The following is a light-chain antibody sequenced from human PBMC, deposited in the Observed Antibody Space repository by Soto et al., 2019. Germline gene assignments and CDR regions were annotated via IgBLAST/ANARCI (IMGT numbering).Light chain of an antibody. CDR2: AAS. J-gene: IGKJ5*01. Sequence: PSAMSASVGDIVTISCRASQDIGNHLAWFQQKPGKVPQRLIYAASSLQTGVPSRFSGSGSGTDFTLTINSLQPEDFATYYCLQHDSFPPTFGQGTRLEI. CDR3: LQHDSFPPT. V-gene: IGKV1-17*03. CDR1: QDIGNH.